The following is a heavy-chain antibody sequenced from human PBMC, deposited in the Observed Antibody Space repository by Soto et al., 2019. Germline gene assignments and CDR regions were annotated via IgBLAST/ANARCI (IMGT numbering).Heavy chain of an antibody. CDR2: IYYSGTT. Sequence: PSDTIYITCTVSGGSINNYYLSWIRQSPGKGLEWIGYIYYSGTTNYNPSLKSRVTISIDRSENQFSLKVSSVTAADTAVYFCTRATYYRYYFDVWGHGTLVTVSS. D-gene: IGHD3-10*01. CDR3: TRATYYRYYFDV. CDR1: GGSINNYY. V-gene: IGHV4-59*07. J-gene: IGHJ4*01.